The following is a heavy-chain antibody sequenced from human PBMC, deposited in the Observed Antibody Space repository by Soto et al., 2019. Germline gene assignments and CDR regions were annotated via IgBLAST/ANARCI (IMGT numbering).Heavy chain of an antibody. V-gene: IGHV1-18*01. Sequence: ASVKVSCKASGYTFNTYGITWVRQAPGQGLEWIGWIIAGNGNTNYAQKLQDRVTMTTDTSTSTAYMELSSLRSEDTAVYYCAAAPESGVATIRGAFDIWGQGTMVTVSS. D-gene: IGHD5-12*01. CDR1: GYTFNTYG. CDR3: AAAPESGVATIRGAFDI. J-gene: IGHJ3*02. CDR2: IIAGNGNT.